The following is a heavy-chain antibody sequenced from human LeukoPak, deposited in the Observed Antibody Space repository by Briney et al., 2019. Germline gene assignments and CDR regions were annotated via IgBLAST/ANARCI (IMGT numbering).Heavy chain of an antibody. CDR1: GGTFSSYA. J-gene: IGHJ4*02. V-gene: IGHV1-69*04. Sequence: ASVKVSCKASGGTFSSYAISWVRQAPGQGLEWMGRIIPILGIANYAQKFQGRVTITADKSTSTAYMELSSLRSEDTAVYYCAREYSGYGYFDYWGQGTLVTVSS. D-gene: IGHD5-12*01. CDR2: IIPILGIA. CDR3: AREYSGYGYFDY.